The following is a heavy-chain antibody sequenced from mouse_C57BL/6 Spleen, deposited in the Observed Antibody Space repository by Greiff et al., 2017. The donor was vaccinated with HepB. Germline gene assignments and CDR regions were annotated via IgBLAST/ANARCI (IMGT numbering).Heavy chain of an antibody. CDR3: ARPARYYGNYDYAMDY. Sequence: VQLQQSGPELVKPGASVKIPCKASGYTFTDYNMDWVKQSHGKSLEWIGDINPNNGGTIYNQKFKGKATLTVDKSSSTAYMELRSLTSEDTAVYYCARPARYYGNYDYAMDYWGQGTSVTVSS. CDR1: GYTFTDYN. V-gene: IGHV1-18*01. J-gene: IGHJ4*01. CDR2: INPNNGGT. D-gene: IGHD2-1*01.